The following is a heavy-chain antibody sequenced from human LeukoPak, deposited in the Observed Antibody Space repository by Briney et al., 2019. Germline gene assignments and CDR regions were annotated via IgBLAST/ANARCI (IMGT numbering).Heavy chain of an antibody. CDR2: IKQDGSEK. V-gene: IGHV3-7*01. Sequence: GGSLRLSCAASGFTFSSYWMSWVRQAPGKGLEWVANIKQDGSEKYYVDSVKGRFTISRDNAKNSLYLQMNSLRAEDTAVYYCARAGGYGWRKGLDYWGQGTLVTVSS. CDR3: ARAGGYGWRKGLDY. D-gene: IGHD3-16*01. J-gene: IGHJ4*02. CDR1: GFTFSSYW.